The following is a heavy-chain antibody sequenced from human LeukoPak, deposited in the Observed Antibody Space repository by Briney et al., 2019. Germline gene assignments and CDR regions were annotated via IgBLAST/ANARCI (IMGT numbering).Heavy chain of an antibody. D-gene: IGHD4-23*01. CDR1: GFTFSRYG. Sequence: GGSLRLSCAASGFTFSRYGMHWVRQAPGKGLEWAAFIWYDGSNKYYADSVKGRFTISRDNSKNTLYLQMNSLRAEDTAVYYYARDGGNYNWGQGTLVTVSS. V-gene: IGHV3-33*01. CDR3: ARDGGNYN. J-gene: IGHJ4*02. CDR2: IWYDGSNK.